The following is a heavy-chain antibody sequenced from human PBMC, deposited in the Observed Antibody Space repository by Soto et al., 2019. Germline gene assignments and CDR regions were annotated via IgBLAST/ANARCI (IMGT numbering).Heavy chain of an antibody. J-gene: IGHJ5*02. V-gene: IGHV1-8*01. D-gene: IGHD3-10*01. CDR1: GYTFTSYD. Sequence: GASVKVSCKASGYTFTSYDINWVRQATGQGLEWMGWMNPNSGNTGYAQKFQGRVTMTRNTSISTAYMELSSLRSEGTAVYYCARDASYGSGSYSIDPRGQGTLVTVSS. CDR2: MNPNSGNT. CDR3: ARDASYGSGSYSIDP.